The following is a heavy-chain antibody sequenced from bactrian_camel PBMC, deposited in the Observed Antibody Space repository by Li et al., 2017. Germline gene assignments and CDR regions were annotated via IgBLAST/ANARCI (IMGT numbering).Heavy chain of an antibody. CDR2: IDSGGKP. J-gene: IGHJ4*01. D-gene: IGHD3*01. CDR1: GDTSKRAC. V-gene: IGHV3S55*01. Sequence: QVQLVESGGGSAQVGGSLRLSCVISGDTSKRACLGWFRQAPGKEREGVATIDSGGKPDYRHSIVKGRFTISRDNAKNTLHLQMNSLKAEDTAMYYCASDLSYRRGPPCSREPSSYQHWGQGTQVTVS. CDR3: ASDLSYRRGPPCSREPSSYQH.